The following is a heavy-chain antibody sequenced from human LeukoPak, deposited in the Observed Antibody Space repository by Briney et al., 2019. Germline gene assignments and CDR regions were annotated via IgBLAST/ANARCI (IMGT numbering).Heavy chain of an antibody. CDR1: GFTFSDYY. CDR3: VRVPY. V-gene: IGHV3-74*01. J-gene: IGHJ4*02. CDR2: INSDGTGT. Sequence: PGGSLRLSCAASGFTFSDYYIHWLRQAPGKGLVWVSRINSDGTGTTYADSVKGRFTISRDNAKNTLFLQMNSLRAEDTAVYYCVRVPYWGQGTLVTVSS.